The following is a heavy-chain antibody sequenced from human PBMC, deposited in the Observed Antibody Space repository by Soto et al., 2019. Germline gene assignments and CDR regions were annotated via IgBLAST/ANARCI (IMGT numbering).Heavy chain of an antibody. CDR1: GFTFSTYA. J-gene: IGHJ6*02. CDR2: MSDSGDST. CDR3: AKPVQVGPHYHYGMDV. D-gene: IGHD3-10*01. Sequence: EVQLLESGGGLVQPGGSLRLSCAASGFTFSTYAMTWVRQAPGKGLQWVSAMSDSGDSTHYADSVQGRFTISRDNSENTPYLQMNSLRAEDTAMYYCAKPVQVGPHYHYGMDVWGQGTTVTVSS. V-gene: IGHV3-23*01.